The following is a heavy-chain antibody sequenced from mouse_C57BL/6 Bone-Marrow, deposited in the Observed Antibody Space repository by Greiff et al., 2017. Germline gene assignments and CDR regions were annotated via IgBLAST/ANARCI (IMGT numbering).Heavy chain of an antibody. CDR1: GYSFTGYY. V-gene: IGHV1-42*01. CDR2: INPSTGGT. CDR3: ARGPGRGDY. J-gene: IGHJ2*01. Sequence: VQLQQSGPELVKPGASVKISCKASGYSFTGYYMNWVKQSPEKSLEWIGEINPSTGGTTYNQKFKAKATLTVDKSSSTAYMQLKSLTSEDSAVYYCARGPGRGDYWGQVTTLTVSS.